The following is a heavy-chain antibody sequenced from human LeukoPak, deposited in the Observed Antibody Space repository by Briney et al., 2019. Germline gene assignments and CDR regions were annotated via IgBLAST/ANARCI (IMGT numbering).Heavy chain of an antibody. Sequence: GGSLRLSCAASGFTFSSYSMNWVRQAPGKGLEWVSSISSSSSYIYYADSVKGRFTISRDNAKNSLYLLMNSLRAEDTAVYYCAKMPDFDYWGQGTLVTVSS. V-gene: IGHV3-21*01. D-gene: IGHD2-2*01. J-gene: IGHJ4*02. CDR2: ISSSSSYI. CDR1: GFTFSSYS. CDR3: AKMPDFDY.